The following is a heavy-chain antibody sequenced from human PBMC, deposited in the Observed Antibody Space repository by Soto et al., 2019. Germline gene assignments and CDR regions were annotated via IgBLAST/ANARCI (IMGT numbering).Heavy chain of an antibody. CDR2: IIPIFDIT. Sequence: QVQLVQSGAEVKKPGSSVKVSGKASGGTFRSYSISWVRQAPGQGLEWMGGIIPIFDITNYAQKFQGRVTITADESTSTAFMELSSLGSDDTAVYYCARPDEGGYSSNHHYYYALDVWGQGTTVTV. J-gene: IGHJ6*02. CDR3: ARPDEGGYSSNHHYYYALDV. V-gene: IGHV1-69*01. D-gene: IGHD3-22*01. CDR1: GGTFRSYS.